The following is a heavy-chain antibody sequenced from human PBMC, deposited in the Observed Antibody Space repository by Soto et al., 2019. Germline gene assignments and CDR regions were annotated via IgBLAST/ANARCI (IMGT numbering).Heavy chain of an antibody. CDR3: ARDHRRYCSGGSCYYGFDT. CDR2: INPNSGGT. J-gene: IGHJ5*02. V-gene: IGHV1-2*04. CDR1: GYTFTGYY. Sequence: ASVKVSCKASGYTFTGYYMHWVRQAPGQGLEWMGWINPNSGGTNYAQKFQGWVTMTRDTSISTAYMELSRLRSDDTAVYYCARDHRRYCSGGSCYYGFDTWGQGPLVTVSS. D-gene: IGHD2-15*01.